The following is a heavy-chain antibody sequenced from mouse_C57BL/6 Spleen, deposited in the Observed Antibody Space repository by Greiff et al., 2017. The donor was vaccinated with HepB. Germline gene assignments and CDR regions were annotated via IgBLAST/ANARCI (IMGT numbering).Heavy chain of an antibody. V-gene: IGHV14-4*01. D-gene: IGHD1-1*01. Sequence: VQLQQSGAELVRPGASVKLSCTASGFNIKDDYMHWVKQRPEQGLEWIGWIDPENGDTEYASKFQGKATITADTSSNTAYLQLSSLTSEDTAVYYCTAIYCYGSSPPYWGQGTLVTVSA. CDR3: TAIYCYGSSPPY. CDR1: GFNIKDDY. CDR2: IDPENGDT. J-gene: IGHJ3*01.